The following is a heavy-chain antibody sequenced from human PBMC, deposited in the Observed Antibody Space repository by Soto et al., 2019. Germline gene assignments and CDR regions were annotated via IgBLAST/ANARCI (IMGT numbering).Heavy chain of an antibody. J-gene: IGHJ4*02. CDR3: ATLGYYDSSGYYHY. CDR2: IYYSAST. CDR1: GCYIRNHY. V-gene: IGHV4-59*11. D-gene: IGHD3-22*01. Sequence: SETLPLTCTVSGCYIRNHYWSWIRQPPGKGLEWIGYIYYSASTNYNPTLKSRVTISVDTSTSTAFIDLRSLRSENTAVYFCATLGYYDSSGYYHYWSQGPLVT.